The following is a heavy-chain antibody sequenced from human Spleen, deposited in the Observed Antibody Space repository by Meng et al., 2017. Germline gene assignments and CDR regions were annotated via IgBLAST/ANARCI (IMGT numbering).Heavy chain of an antibody. CDR3: TTAFYSSGWYNAY. V-gene: IGHV3-15*01. J-gene: IGHJ4*02. Sequence: GESLKISCAASGFTFSNAWMSWVRQAPGKGLEWVGRIKSKTDGGTTDYAAPVKGRFTISRDDSKNTLYLQMNSLKTEDTAVYYCTTAFYSSGWYNAYWGQGTLVTVSS. CDR1: GFTFSNAW. D-gene: IGHD6-19*01. CDR2: IKSKTDGGTT.